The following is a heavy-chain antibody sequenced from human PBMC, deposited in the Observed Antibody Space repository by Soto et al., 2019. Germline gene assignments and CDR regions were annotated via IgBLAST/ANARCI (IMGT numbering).Heavy chain of an antibody. CDR3: AKGPKYQLVAIEC. CDR2: ISGSGRST. CDR1: GFTLSTYA. Sequence: PGGSLRLSCAASGFTLSTYAMSWVRQAPGKGLEWVSTISGSGRSTYYADSVKGRFTISRDNAKNTLYVQMNSLRAEDTAVYYWAKGPKYQLVAIECWGQGTPVTVSS. J-gene: IGHJ4*02. D-gene: IGHD2-2*01. V-gene: IGHV3-23*01.